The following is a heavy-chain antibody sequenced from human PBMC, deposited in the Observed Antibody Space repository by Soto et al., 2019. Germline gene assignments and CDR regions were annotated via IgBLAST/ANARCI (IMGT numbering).Heavy chain of an antibody. CDR1: GGSFSGYY. V-gene: IGHV4-34*01. J-gene: IGHJ4*02. Sequence: SETLSLTCAVYGGSFSGYYWSWIRQPPGKGLEWIGEINHSGSTNYNPSLKSRVTISVDTSKNQFSLKLSSVTAADTAVYYCARVPGRGLTGYYYFDYWGQGTLVTVSS. CDR3: ARVPGRGLTGYYYFDY. CDR2: INHSGST. D-gene: IGHD3-9*01.